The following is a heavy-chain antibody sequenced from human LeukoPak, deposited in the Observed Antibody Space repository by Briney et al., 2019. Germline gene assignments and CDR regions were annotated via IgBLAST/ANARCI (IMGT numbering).Heavy chain of an antibody. J-gene: IGHJ4*02. CDR1: GDSVSSNSAT. V-gene: IGHV6-1*01. D-gene: IGHD6-6*01. CDR3: ARGARIAARLYFDY. CDR2: TYYKSKWYN. Sequence: SQTLSLTCAISGDSVSSNSATWNWIRQSPSRGLEWLGRTYYKSKWYNDYAASVKSRISINPDTSKNQFSLQLNSVTPEDTAVYYCARGARIAARLYFDYWGQGTLVTVSS.